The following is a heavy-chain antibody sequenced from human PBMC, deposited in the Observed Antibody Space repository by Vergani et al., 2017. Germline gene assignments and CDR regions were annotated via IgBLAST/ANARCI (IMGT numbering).Heavy chain of an antibody. CDR1: GGSISSYY. Sequence: QVQLQESGPGLVKPSETLSLTCTVSGGSISSYYWSWIRQPPGKGLEWIGYIYYSGSTNYNPSLKSRVTISVDTSKNQFSLKLSSVTAADTAVYYCARTTGSRPTDYWGQGTLVTVSS. CDR3: ARTTGSRPTDY. J-gene: IGHJ4*02. D-gene: IGHD3-10*01. V-gene: IGHV4-59*01. CDR2: IYYSGST.